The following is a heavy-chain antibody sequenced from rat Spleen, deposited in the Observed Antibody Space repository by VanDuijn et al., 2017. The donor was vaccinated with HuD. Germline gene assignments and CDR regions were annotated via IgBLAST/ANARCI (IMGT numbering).Heavy chain of an antibody. Sequence: EVQLVESGGGLVQPGRSLKLTCLASGFIFSDYALAWVRQAPKKGLELVSTIIYDGSRIYYRDYVKGRFTISRDNAKSTLYLQMDSMGSDDTATYSCSRGGGIDYWGQGVMVTVSS. J-gene: IGHJ2*01. D-gene: IGHD1-11*01. CDR3: SRGGGIDY. V-gene: IGHV5-17*01. CDR2: IIYDGSRI. CDR1: GFIFSDYA.